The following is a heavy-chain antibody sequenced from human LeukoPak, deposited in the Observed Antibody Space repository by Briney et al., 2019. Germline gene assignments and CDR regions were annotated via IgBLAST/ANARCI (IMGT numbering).Heavy chain of an antibody. CDR2: ISTNGGST. CDR3: VKAIFQQLIPYFDY. J-gene: IGHJ4*02. Sequence: GGSLRLSCAASEFTFSNYAMHWVRQAPGKGLEYISGISTNGGSTYYADSVKGRLTISRDNSKNTLYLQMSSLRADDTAVYYCVKAIFQQLIPYFDYWGQGTLVTVSS. V-gene: IGHV3-64D*08. D-gene: IGHD2-21*01. CDR1: EFTFSNYA.